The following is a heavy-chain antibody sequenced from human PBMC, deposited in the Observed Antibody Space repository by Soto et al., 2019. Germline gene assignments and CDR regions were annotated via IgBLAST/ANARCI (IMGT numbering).Heavy chain of an antibody. CDR3: ARQIYDSDTGPNFQYYFDS. V-gene: IGHV5-10-1*01. Sequence: GESLKIAFKGSVYSFPGYWITWVRQRPGKGLEWMGRIDPSDSQTYYSPSFRGHVTISVTKSITTVFLQWSSLRASDTAMYYCARQIYDSDTGPNFQYYFDSWGQGTPVTVSS. CDR2: IDPSDSQT. CDR1: VYSFPGYW. J-gene: IGHJ4*02. D-gene: IGHD3-22*01.